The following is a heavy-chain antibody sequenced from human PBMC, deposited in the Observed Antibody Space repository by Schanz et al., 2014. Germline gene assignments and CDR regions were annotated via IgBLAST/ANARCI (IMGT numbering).Heavy chain of an antibody. J-gene: IGHJ4*02. CDR3: ARGGFFDSTSFDS. V-gene: IGHV1-8*01. CDR1: GYTFTSYD. Sequence: QVQLVQSGAEVKKPGVSVKVSCKASGYTFTSYDINWVRQATGQGLEWMGWMNSKTGNTGYAQRFQGRVTMTRNTSITTAYLELSSLRSEDTAVYYCARGGFFDSTSFDSWGQGTLVTVSS. D-gene: IGHD2-2*01. CDR2: MNSKTGNT.